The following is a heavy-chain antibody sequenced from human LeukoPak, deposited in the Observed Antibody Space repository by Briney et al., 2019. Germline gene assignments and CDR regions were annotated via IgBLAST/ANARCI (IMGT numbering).Heavy chain of an antibody. D-gene: IGHD1-26*01. V-gene: IGHV3-30*01. J-gene: IGHJ3*01. CDR1: GFIFRSYP. CDR3: ARDGVGTAFDL. CDR2: VSYDGSGE. Sequence: GGSLRLSCAASGFIFRSYPMHWVRQAPGKGLEWVAVVSYDGSGENYADSVNGRFTISRDNSKNTLYLQMNSLRAEDTAVFYCARDGVGTAFDLWGQGAMVTVSS.